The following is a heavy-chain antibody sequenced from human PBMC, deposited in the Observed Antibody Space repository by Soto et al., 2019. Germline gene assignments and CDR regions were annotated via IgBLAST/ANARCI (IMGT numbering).Heavy chain of an antibody. J-gene: IGHJ3*02. CDR2: IIPIFGTA. D-gene: IGHD2-15*01. V-gene: IGHV1-69*13. Sequence: RASVKVSCKASGGTFSSYAISWVRQAPGQGLEWMGGIIPIFGTANYAQKFQGRVTITADESTSTAYMELSGLRSEDTAVYYCARDRVYCSGGSCYPGNAFDIWGQGTMVTVSS. CDR3: ARDRVYCSGGSCYPGNAFDI. CDR1: GGTFSSYA.